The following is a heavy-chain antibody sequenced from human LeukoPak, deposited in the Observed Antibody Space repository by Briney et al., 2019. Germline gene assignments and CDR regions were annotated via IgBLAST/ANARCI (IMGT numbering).Heavy chain of an antibody. CDR3: TRDDLYYYDSSGYYD. CDR2: IRSKAYGWTT. D-gene: IGHD3-22*01. Sequence: QAGGSLRLSCAASGFTFSSYAMSWVRQAPGKGLEWVGFIRSKAYGWTTEYAASVKGRVTISRDDSKSIAYLQMNSLKTEDTAVYYCTRDDLYYYDSSGYYDWGQGTLVTVSS. J-gene: IGHJ1*01. V-gene: IGHV3-49*04. CDR1: GFTFSSYA.